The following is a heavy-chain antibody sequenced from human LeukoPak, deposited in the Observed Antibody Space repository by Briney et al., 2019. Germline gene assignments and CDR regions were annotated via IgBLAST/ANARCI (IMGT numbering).Heavy chain of an antibody. V-gene: IGHV3-23*01. J-gene: IGHJ4*02. CDR2: ISGRGGST. CDR3: AKAREPYYDNSGIDH. D-gene: IGHD3-22*01. Sequence: GGSLRLSCAASGFSFSSYVMSWVRQAPGKGLEWVLSISGRGGSTYYADSVKGRFTISRDNSKNTLYLQMNSLRAEDTAIYDCAKAREPYYDNSGIDHWGQGTLVTVSS. CDR1: GFSFSSYV.